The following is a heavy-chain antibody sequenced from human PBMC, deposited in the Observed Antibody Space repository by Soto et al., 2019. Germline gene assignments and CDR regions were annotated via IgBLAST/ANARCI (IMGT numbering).Heavy chain of an antibody. Sequence: SETLSLTCTVSGGSISSYYWSWIRQPPGKGLEWIGYIYYSGSTNYNPSLKSRVTISVDTSKNQFSLKLSSVTAADTAVYYCAREFHPWNWFDPWGQGTLVTVSS. CDR2: IYYSGST. CDR1: GGSISSYY. J-gene: IGHJ5*02. CDR3: AREFHPWNWFDP. V-gene: IGHV4-59*01.